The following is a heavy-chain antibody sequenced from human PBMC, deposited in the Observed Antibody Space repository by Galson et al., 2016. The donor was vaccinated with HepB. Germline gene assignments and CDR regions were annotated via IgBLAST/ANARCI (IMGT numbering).Heavy chain of an antibody. CDR3: ARDPGRIAAAGHFDS. J-gene: IGHJ5*01. CDR1: GFIVSSHY. CDR2: IYSGGAT. Sequence: SLRLSCAGSGFIVSSHYMNWVRQPPGKGLEWVAIIYSGGATYYADSVKGRFTISRDNPKNTLYLQMNSLRAGDTAVYYCARDPGRIAAAGHFDSWGQGTLVTVSS. D-gene: IGHD6-13*01. V-gene: IGHV3-53*01.